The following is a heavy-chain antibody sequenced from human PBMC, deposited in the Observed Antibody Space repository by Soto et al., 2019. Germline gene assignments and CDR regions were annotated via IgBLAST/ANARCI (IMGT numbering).Heavy chain of an antibody. CDR1: GYSFTSYW. D-gene: IGHD6-13*01. CDR3: ARTSAAGKYYSGMDV. V-gene: IGHV5-51*01. J-gene: IGHJ6*02. Sequence: GESLKISCKGSGYSFTSYWIGWVRQMPGKGLEWMGIIYPGDSDTRYSPSFQGQVTISADKSISTAYLQWSSLKASDTAMYYYARTSAAGKYYSGMDVWGQGTTVTVSS. CDR2: IYPGDSDT.